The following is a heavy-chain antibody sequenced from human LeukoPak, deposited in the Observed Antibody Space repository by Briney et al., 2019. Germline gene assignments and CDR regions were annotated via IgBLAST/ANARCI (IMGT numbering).Heavy chain of an antibody. CDR1: GFTFSSYA. Sequence: GGSLRLSCAASGFTFSSYAMSWVRQAPGKGLEWVSSISGSGGSTYYADSVKGRFTISRDNSKNTLYLQMNSLRAEDTAVYYCAKDIEVVITPFDYWGQGTLVTISS. V-gene: IGHV3-23*01. CDR3: AKDIEVVITPFDY. CDR2: ISGSGGST. D-gene: IGHD3-22*01. J-gene: IGHJ4*02.